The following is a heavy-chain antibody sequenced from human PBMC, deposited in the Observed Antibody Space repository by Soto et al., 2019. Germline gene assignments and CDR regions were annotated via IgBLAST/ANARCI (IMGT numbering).Heavy chain of an antibody. J-gene: IGHJ6*02. Sequence: GVSLRLSCAASGFSFSNYAMNWVRQAPGKGLEWVSSISSSSSYIYYADSVKGRFTISRDNAKNSLYLQMNSLRAEDTAVYYCARDPIYTYGMDVWGQGTTVTVSS. CDR2: ISSSSSYI. V-gene: IGHV3-21*01. CDR1: GFSFSNYA. D-gene: IGHD4-4*01. CDR3: ARDPIYTYGMDV.